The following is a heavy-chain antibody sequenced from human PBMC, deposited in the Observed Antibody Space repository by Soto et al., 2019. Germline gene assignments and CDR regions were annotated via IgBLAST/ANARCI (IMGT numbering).Heavy chain of an antibody. CDR1: GCTFTSYG. CDR2: MIPIFGTA. J-gene: IGHJ4*02. CDR3: DTKSGYPPVPHFDY. V-gene: IGHV1-69*13. D-gene: IGHD6-25*01. Sequence: SVKVFCNDSGCTFTSYGISWVLQAPGRGLEWMGGMIPIFGTATYAQKFQGRVTITADESTSPAYMERRSLRPEHTAVYSCDTKSGYPPVPHFDYWGQGTLVPVYS.